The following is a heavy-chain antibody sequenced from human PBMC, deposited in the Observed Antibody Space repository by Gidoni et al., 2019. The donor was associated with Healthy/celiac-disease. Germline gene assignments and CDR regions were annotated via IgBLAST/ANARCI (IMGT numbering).Heavy chain of an antibody. CDR2: IGTAGDT. Sequence: EVQLVESGGGLVQPGGSLRLSCAASGFTCSSYDMHWVRQATVKGLEWVADIGTAGDTYYPGSVKGRFTIARENAKNAVYLQMNSLRAGDTAVYYCARVNSGAVGYGMDVWGQGTTVTVSS. V-gene: IGHV3-13*01. J-gene: IGHJ6*02. CDR3: ARVNSGAVGYGMDV. D-gene: IGHD3-10*01. CDR1: GFTCSSYD.